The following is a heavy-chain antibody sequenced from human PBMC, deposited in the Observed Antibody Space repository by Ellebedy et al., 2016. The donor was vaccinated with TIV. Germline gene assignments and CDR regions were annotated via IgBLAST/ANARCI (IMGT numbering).Heavy chain of an antibody. V-gene: IGHV4-34*01. CDR1: GGSFSGSY. J-gene: IGHJ4*02. D-gene: IGHD1-26*01. CDR2: INHSGST. CDR3: ARHVGWELPYFDY. Sequence: SETLSLTCTFFGGSFSGSYWSWIRQPPGKGLEWIGEINHSGSTNYNPSLKSRVTISVDTSKNQFSLKLSSVTAADTAVYYCARHVGWELPYFDYWGQGTLVTVSS.